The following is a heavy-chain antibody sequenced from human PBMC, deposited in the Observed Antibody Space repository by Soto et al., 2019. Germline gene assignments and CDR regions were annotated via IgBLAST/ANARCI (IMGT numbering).Heavy chain of an antibody. J-gene: IGHJ4*02. Sequence: EVQLVESGGGLVKPGGSLRLSCAASGFTFSNAWMSWVRQAPGKGLEWVGRIKSKTDGGTTDYAAPVKGRFTISRDDSKNTLSLQMNSLKTEDTAVYYCTTGPPPYSSSWYPLDFWGQGTLVTVSS. V-gene: IGHV3-15*01. CDR1: GFTFSNAW. CDR2: IKSKTDGGTT. CDR3: TTGPPPYSSSWYPLDF. D-gene: IGHD6-13*01.